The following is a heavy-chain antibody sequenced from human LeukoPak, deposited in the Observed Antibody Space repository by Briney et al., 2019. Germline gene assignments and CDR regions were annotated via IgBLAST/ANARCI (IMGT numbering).Heavy chain of an antibody. Sequence: ASVKVSCKASGYTFTSYDVNWVRQATGQGLEWMGWMSPDSGKTGYAQKFQGRVTMTRNTSISTPYLDLSSLTSEDTAVYYCARVSMRVRGARRFDPWGQGTLVTVSS. CDR3: ARVSMRVRGARRFDP. V-gene: IGHV1-8*01. CDR2: MSPDSGKT. J-gene: IGHJ5*02. CDR1: GYTFTSYD. D-gene: IGHD3-10*01.